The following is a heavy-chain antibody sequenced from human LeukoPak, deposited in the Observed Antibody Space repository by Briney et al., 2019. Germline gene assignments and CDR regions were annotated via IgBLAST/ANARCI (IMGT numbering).Heavy chain of an antibody. Sequence: SQTLSLTCTVSGGSISSGSYYWSWIRQPAGKGLEWIGHIYTSGSTNYNPSLKSRVTISVDTSKNQFSLKLSSVTAADTAVYYCARMALVGATAFDIWGQGTMVTVSS. V-gene: IGHV4-61*09. CDR2: IYTSGST. D-gene: IGHD1-26*01. J-gene: IGHJ3*02. CDR1: GGSISSGSYY. CDR3: ARMALVGATAFDI.